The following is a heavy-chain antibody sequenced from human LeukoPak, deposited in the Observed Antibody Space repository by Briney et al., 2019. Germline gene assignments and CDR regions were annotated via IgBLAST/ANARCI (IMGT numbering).Heavy chain of an antibody. D-gene: IGHD3-16*02. J-gene: IGHJ4*02. CDR1: GFTFTSSA. V-gene: IGHV1-58*02. CDR2: IVVGSGNT. Sequence: SVKVSCKASGFTFTSSAMQWVRQARGQRLEWIGWIVVGSGNTNYAQKFQERVTITRDMSTSTTYMELSSLRSEDTAVYYCAADLDVWGSYRLDYWGQGTLVTVSS. CDR3: AADLDVWGSYRLDY.